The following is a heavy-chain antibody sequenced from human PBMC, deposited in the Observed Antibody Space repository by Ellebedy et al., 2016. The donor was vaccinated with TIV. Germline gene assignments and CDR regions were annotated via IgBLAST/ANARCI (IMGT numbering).Heavy chain of an antibody. Sequence: PGGSLRLSCKGSGYSFANYWIAWVRQMPGKGLGWMGIIYPGDSDTRYSPSFQGQVTISADKSISTAYLQWSSLKASDTAMYYCARQGLIYDSSGNPDYWGQGTLVTVSS. CDR2: IYPGDSDT. CDR1: GYSFANYW. J-gene: IGHJ4*02. D-gene: IGHD3-22*01. CDR3: ARQGLIYDSSGNPDY. V-gene: IGHV5-51*01.